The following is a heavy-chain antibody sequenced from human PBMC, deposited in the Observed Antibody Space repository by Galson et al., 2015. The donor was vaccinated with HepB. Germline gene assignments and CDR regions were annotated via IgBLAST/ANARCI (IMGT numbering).Heavy chain of an antibody. Sequence: SVKVSCKASGYTFTRYYIHWVRQAPGKGLEWMGIMNPNDDYTSYAQRFRGRVTMTRDTSTSTVYMELNSLRSGDTAVYYCARDGSTSTEAGGMDVWGQGTMVTVSS. D-gene: IGHD6-6*01. J-gene: IGHJ6*02. CDR3: ARDGSTSTEAGGMDV. CDR1: GYTFTRYY. CDR2: MNPNDDYT. V-gene: IGHV1-46*01.